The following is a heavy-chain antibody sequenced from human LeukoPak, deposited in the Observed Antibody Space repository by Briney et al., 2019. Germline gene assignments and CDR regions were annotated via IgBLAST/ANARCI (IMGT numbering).Heavy chain of an antibody. V-gene: IGHV3-30-3*01. CDR1: GFTFSSYA. Sequence: GGSLRLSCAASGFTFSSYAMHWVRQAPGKGLEWVAVISYDGSNKYYADSVRGRFTISRDNSKNTLYLQMISLRAEDTAVYYCARGYCSSTSCSPPSPWGQGTLVTVSS. J-gene: IGHJ5*02. CDR3: ARGYCSSTSCSPPSP. CDR2: ISYDGSNK. D-gene: IGHD2-2*01.